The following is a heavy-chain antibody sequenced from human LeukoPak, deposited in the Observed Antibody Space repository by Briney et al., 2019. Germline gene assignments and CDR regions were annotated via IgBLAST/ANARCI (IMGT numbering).Heavy chain of an antibody. CDR1: GGSFSGYY. V-gene: IGHV4-34*01. CDR3: ARVDDYGDYVTSFDP. D-gene: IGHD4-17*01. CDR2: INHSGST. Sequence: SETLSLTCAVYGGSFSGYYWSWIRQPPGKGLEWIGEINHSGSTYYNPSLKSRVTISVDTSKNQFSLKLSSVTAADTAVYYCARVDDYGDYVTSFDPWGQGTLVTVSS. J-gene: IGHJ5*02.